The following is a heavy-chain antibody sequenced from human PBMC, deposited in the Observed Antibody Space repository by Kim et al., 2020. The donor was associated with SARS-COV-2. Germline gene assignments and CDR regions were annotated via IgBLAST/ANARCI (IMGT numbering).Heavy chain of an antibody. CDR2: IKQDGNEK. J-gene: IGHJ4*02. CDR3: VRYGLNAAMSL. CDR1: GFTLSTYW. Sequence: GGSLRLSCEVSGFTLSTYWMTWVRQAPGKVLDWVANIKQDGNEKHYVDSVKGRFTISRDNSRNSLHLQMNSLRVEDTALYYCVRYGLNAAMSLWGQGTLV. V-gene: IGHV3-7*03. D-gene: IGHD2-2*01.